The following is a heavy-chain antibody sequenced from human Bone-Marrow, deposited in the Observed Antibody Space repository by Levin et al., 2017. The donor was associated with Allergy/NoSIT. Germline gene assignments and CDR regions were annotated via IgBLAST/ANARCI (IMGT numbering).Heavy chain of an antibody. J-gene: IGHJ4*02. CDR1: GASLNTHY. V-gene: IGHV4-59*11. CDR2: IDHTGGGT. D-gene: IGHD3-3*02. Sequence: ASETLSLTCTVSGASLNTHYWNWIRQPPGKGLEWLGYIDHTGGGTNYNPSLRGRVSISLDMSKNQISLTLASVTAADTAIYYCARGDPFTDYWGQGALVTVSS. CDR3: ARGDPFTDY.